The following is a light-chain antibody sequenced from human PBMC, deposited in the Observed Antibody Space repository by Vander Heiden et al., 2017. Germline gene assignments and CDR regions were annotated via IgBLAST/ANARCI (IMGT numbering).Light chain of an antibody. Sequence: AIRITQSPSSLPPSTGDRLTITCRASQVVSSYLAWYQKKRGNATKLLIYAASTLQSGVPTRCSGSGSGTDSTLTISCLQSEDVATYYCQLYYSYPYTFGQGTKLEIK. V-gene: IGKV1-8*01. CDR1: QVVSSY. CDR3: QLYYSYPYT. J-gene: IGKJ2*01. CDR2: AAS.